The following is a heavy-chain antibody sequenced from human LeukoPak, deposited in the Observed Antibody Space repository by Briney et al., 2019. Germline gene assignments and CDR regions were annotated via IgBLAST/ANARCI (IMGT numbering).Heavy chain of an antibody. J-gene: IGHJ4*02. CDR3: ARYSYSSYYFDY. CDR2: IYYSGST. V-gene: IGHV4-59*01. Sequence: SETLSLTCTVSADSISTYFWSWIRQPPGKGLEWIGYIYYSGSTNYNPSLKSRVTISVDTSKNQFSLKLSSVTAADTAVYFCARYSYSSYYFDYWGQGTLVTVSS. D-gene: IGHD5-18*01. CDR1: ADSISTYF.